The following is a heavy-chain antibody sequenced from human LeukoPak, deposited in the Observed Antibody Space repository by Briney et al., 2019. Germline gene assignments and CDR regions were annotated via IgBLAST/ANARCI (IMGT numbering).Heavy chain of an antibody. J-gene: IGHJ3*02. CDR1: GYSISTSNY. CDR2: IYYSGGI. V-gene: IGHV4-28*05. CDR3: ARKTTAGPTKAAFDI. D-gene: IGHD2-21*02. Sequence: SDTLSLTCSVSGYSISTSNYWAWIRQPPGRGMKWIGHIYYSGGIYYNPSLKSRVTMSVDKSRNQFSLKLSSVTAVDTAVYYCARKTTAGPTKAAFDIWGQGTMVAVST.